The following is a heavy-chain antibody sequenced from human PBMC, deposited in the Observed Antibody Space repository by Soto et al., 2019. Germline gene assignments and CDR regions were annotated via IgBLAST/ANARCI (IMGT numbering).Heavy chain of an antibody. D-gene: IGHD4-17*01. CDR3: ARDPGGRLNTGNWFDP. CDR2: IYHSGST. V-gene: IGHV4-38-2*02. CDR1: GYSISSGYY. Sequence: TLSLTCAVSGYSISSGYYWGWIRQPPGKGLEWIGSIYHSGSTYYNPSLKSRVTISVDTSKNQFSLKLSSVTAADTAVYYCARDPGGRLNTGNWFDPWGQGTLVTVSS. J-gene: IGHJ5*02.